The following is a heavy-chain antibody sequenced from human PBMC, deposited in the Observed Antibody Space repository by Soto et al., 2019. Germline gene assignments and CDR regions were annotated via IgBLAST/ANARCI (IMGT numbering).Heavy chain of an antibody. D-gene: IGHD3-16*01. CDR3: AKEQTTCAHYALDY. Sequence: EVQLLDSGGTLVQPGGSLRLSCEASGFIFSTYAMNWVRQAPGKGLQWVSSITGSSDYTSYIASVRGRFTISRDNSKNTLYLQMNSLRAEDTAVYFCAKEQTTCAHYALDYWSQGTLVTVSS. CDR1: GFIFSTYA. V-gene: IGHV3-23*01. CDR2: ITGSSDYT. J-gene: IGHJ4*02.